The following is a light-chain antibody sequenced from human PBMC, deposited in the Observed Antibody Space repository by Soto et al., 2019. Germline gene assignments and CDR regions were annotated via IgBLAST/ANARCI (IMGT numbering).Light chain of an antibody. Sequence: DVVMTQSPLALPVTLGQPASISCRSAQSLVHNDGDTYLSWFQQRPGRSPRRLIYKVSKRDSGVPDRFSGSGSGTDFILKISRVEAEDFGLYYCMQGAHWPRTFGQGTKVEIK. V-gene: IGKV2-30*02. CDR3: MQGAHWPRT. CDR2: KVS. CDR1: QSLVHNDGDTY. J-gene: IGKJ1*01.